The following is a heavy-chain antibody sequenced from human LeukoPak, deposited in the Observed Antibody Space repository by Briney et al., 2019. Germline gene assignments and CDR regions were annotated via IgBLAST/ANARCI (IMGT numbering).Heavy chain of an antibody. V-gene: IGHV1-8*01. Sequence: ASVKVSCKASGYTFADYDINWVRQAAGQGLEWMGRINPHSGDTGSAQKFQGRVTMTMNTAITTAYMELSNLSSEDTAVFYCAAELDYWGQGTLVTVSS. J-gene: IGHJ4*02. D-gene: IGHD2/OR15-2a*01. CDR1: GYTFADYD. CDR3: AAELDY. CDR2: INPHSGDT.